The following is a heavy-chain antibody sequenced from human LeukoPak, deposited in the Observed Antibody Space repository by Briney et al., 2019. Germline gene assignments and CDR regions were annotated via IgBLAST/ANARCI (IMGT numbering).Heavy chain of an antibody. Sequence: GESLKISCKGSGYNFTNYWIGWVRQMPGKGLEWMGWMNPNSGNTGYAQKFQGRVTITRNTSISTAYMELSSLRSEDTAVYYCARAAIKAHLYSSSLYYYYYMDVWGKGTTVTVSS. V-gene: IGHV1-8*03. CDR1: GYNFTNYW. J-gene: IGHJ6*03. CDR2: MNPNSGNT. D-gene: IGHD6-13*01. CDR3: ARAAIKAHLYSSSLYYYYYMDV.